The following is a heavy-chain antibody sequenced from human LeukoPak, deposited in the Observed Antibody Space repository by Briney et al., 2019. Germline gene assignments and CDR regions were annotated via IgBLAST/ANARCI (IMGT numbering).Heavy chain of an antibody. CDR1: GYTFTSYD. Sequence: ASVKVSCKASGYTFTSYDINWVRQATGQGLEWMGWMNPNSGNTGYAQKLQDRITMTRDTSITTAYMGLSSLRSEDTAAYYCAPWERGGFFDYWGQGTLVTVSS. V-gene: IGHV1-8*01. CDR2: MNPNSGNT. D-gene: IGHD1-26*01. J-gene: IGHJ4*02. CDR3: APWERGGFFDY.